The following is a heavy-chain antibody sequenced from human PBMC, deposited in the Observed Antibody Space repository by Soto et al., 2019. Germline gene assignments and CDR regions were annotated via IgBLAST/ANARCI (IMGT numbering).Heavy chain of an antibody. Sequence: QITLKESGPTLVKPTQTLTLTCTFSGFSLSTSGVGVGWIRQPPGKALEWLALIYWDDDKRYSPSLKSRLTITKDTSKNQVALTMTNMDPLDTATYYCAHSSFGEWTPRLFDYWGQGTLVTVSS. CDR1: GFSLSTSGVG. V-gene: IGHV2-5*02. CDR3: AHSSFGEWTPRLFDY. J-gene: IGHJ4*02. D-gene: IGHD3-10*01. CDR2: IYWDDDK.